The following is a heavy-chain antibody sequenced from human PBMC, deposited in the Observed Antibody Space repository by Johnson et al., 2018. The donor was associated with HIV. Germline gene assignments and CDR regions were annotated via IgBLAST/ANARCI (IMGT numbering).Heavy chain of an antibody. Sequence: VLLVESGGGLVKPGGSLRLSCEASGFTLSNAWMSWVRQVPGKGLEWVGRIKRKSDGGTTEYAAPVKGRFSISRDDSKNTLYLQMNSLKTEDTAVYYCTTMGLGSSSWRYDAFDIWGQGTMVTVSS. J-gene: IGHJ3*02. V-gene: IGHV3-15*01. D-gene: IGHD6-13*01. CDR2: IKRKSDGGTT. CDR1: GFTLSNAW. CDR3: TTMGLGSSSWRYDAFDI.